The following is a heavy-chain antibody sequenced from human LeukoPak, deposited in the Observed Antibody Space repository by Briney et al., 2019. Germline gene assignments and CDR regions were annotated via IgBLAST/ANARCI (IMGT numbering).Heavy chain of an antibody. CDR3: ARDFFPIVDSTWYEIGY. CDR2: ISSSSTTI. Sequence: PGGSLRLSCAASGFTFSSYNMNWVRQAPGKGLEWVSYISSSSTTIYYADSVKGRFTISRDNAKNSLYLQMNSLRAEDTAVYYCARDFFPIVDSTWYEIGYWGQGTLVTVSS. D-gene: IGHD6-13*01. V-gene: IGHV3-48*04. J-gene: IGHJ4*02. CDR1: GFTFSSYN.